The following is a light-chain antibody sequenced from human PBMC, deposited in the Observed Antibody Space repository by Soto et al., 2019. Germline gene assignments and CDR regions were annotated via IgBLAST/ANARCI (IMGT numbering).Light chain of an antibody. Sequence: QSVLTQPPSASGTPGQRVTISCSGSSSNIGSNTVSWYQQLPGTAPKLLIYTNNQRPSGVPDRFSGSKSGTSASLAISGLQSEDDAEYYCAAWDDTLNGQGVFGGGPTLTVL. CDR2: TNN. CDR1: SSNIGSNT. CDR3: AAWDDTLNGQGV. V-gene: IGLV1-44*01. J-gene: IGLJ3*02.